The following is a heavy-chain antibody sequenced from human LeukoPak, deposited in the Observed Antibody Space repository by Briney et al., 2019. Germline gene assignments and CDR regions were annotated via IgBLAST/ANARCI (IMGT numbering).Heavy chain of an antibody. CDR1: GFTFSSYA. J-gene: IGHJ4*02. V-gene: IGHV3-23*01. Sequence: GGSLRPSCAASGFTFSSYAMSWVRQAPGKGLEWVSAISGSGGSTYYADSVKGRFTISRDNSKNTLYLQMNSLRAEDTAVYYCAKGRTKSYGTGDYFDYWGQGTPVTVSS. D-gene: IGHD2-8*02. CDR2: ISGSGGST. CDR3: AKGRTKSYGTGDYFDY.